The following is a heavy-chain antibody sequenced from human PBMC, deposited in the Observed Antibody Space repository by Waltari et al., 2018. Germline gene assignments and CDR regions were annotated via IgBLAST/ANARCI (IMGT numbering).Heavy chain of an antibody. J-gene: IGHJ6*02. D-gene: IGHD1-26*01. CDR1: GLPFSDHG. CDR3: AALYTGSYYDLDV. CDR2: VTYDGSKE. Sequence: QLQLVESGGGVVQPEKSLRLSCAVSGLPFSDHGFHWVRQAPGKGLEWLAVVTYDGSKEYYAESVKGRFSISRDNSENTLYLQIHSLRPEDTAVYYCAALYTGSYYDLDVWGQGTTVTVSS. V-gene: IGHV3-30*03.